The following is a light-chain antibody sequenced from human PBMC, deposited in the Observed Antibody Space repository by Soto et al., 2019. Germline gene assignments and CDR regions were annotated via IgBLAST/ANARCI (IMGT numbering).Light chain of an antibody. V-gene: IGLV2-8*01. Sequence: QSVLTQPPSASGSPGQSVTISCTGTSCDVGGYNYVSWYQQHPGKAPKLMIYEVSKRPSGVPDRFSGSKSGNTASLTVSGLEAEDEAHYYCNSYAGSNRVFGGGTKVTVL. CDR2: EVS. J-gene: IGLJ2*01. CDR1: SCDVGGYNY. CDR3: NSYAGSNRV.